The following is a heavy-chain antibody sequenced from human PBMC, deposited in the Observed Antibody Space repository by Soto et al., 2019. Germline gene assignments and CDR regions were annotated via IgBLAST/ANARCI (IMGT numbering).Heavy chain of an antibody. D-gene: IGHD3-3*01. J-gene: IGHJ6*02. CDR3: ARDDSYALDV. Sequence: EVQLVESGGGLVQPGGSLRLSCAASGFTFSNRWMHWVRQVPGKGLVWVSHINSDGSRTTYADSVKGRFTISRDNAKNTVYLQMNSLRAEDTAVYHCARDDSYALDVWGQGTTVTVSS. CDR2: INSDGSRT. V-gene: IGHV3-74*03. CDR1: GFTFSNRW.